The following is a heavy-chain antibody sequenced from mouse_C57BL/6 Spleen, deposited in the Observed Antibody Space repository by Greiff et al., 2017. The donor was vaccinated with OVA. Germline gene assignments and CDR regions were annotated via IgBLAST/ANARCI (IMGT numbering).Heavy chain of an antibody. D-gene: IGHD2-4*01. V-gene: IGHV2-2*01. CDR3: ATIYYDYDWYFDV. J-gene: IGHJ1*03. CDR1: GFSLTSYG. CDR2: IWSGGST. Sequence: VQLQQSGPGLVQPSQCLSITCTVSGFSLTSYGVHWVRQSPGKGLEWLGVIWSGGSTDYNAAFISRLSISKDNSKSQVFFKMNSLQADDTAIYYCATIYYDYDWYFDVWGTGTTVTVSS.